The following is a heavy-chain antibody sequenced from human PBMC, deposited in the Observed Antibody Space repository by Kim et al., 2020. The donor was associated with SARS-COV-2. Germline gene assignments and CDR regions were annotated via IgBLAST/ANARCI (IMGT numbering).Heavy chain of an antibody. CDR2: IYYSGST. Sequence: SETLSLTCTVSGGSISSYYWSWIRQPPGKGLEWIGYIYYSGSTNYNPSLKSRVTISVDTSKNQFSLKLSSVTAADTAVYYCARTLKEYRFDPWGQGTLVT. CDR1: GGSISSYY. CDR3: ARTLKEYRFDP. D-gene: IGHD2-2*01. V-gene: IGHV4-59*08. J-gene: IGHJ5*02.